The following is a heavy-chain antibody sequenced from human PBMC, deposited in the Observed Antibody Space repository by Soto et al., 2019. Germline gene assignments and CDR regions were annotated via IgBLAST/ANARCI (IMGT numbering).Heavy chain of an antibody. CDR1: GFTFSSYS. CDR3: ATQGDCSGGSCN. V-gene: IGHV3-21*01. J-gene: IGHJ4*02. Sequence: GGSLRRSCSASGFTFSSYSMNWVRQAPGKGLEWVSSISSSSSYIYYADSVKGRFTISRDNAKNSLYLQMNSLRAEDTAVYYCATQGDCSGGSCNWGQGTLVTVSS. CDR2: ISSSSSYI. D-gene: IGHD2-15*01.